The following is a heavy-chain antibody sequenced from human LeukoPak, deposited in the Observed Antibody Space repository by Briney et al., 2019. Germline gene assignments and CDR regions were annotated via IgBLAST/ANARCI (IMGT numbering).Heavy chain of an antibody. V-gene: IGHV3-7*01. CDR2: INQGGSVK. J-gene: IGHJ4*02. D-gene: IGHD5-12*01. Sequence: GGSLGLSCAASGFTFRSYWMSWVRQAPGKGLEWVANINQGGSVKYYVDSVKGRFTISRDDAKNSLYVQMNSLRDEDTAVYYCARVGYSGWNLEYWGQGTLVTVSS. CDR3: ARVGYSGWNLEY. CDR1: GFTFRSYW.